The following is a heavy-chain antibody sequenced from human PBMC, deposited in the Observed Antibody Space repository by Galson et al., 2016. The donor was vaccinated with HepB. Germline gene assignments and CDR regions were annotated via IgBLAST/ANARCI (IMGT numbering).Heavy chain of an antibody. Sequence: QTLSLTCTVSGGSISTGGYYWSWIRHLPGRGLEWIGYIYYSGSTFYNPSLQSRLTIAVDTSKNQFSLRLSSVTAADTAVYYCARWIVPTIIEDLYYNGLDVWGQGTTVTVSS. CDR3: ARWIVPTIIEDLYYNGLDV. D-gene: IGHD5-12*01. CDR1: GGSISTGGYY. CDR2: IYYSGST. V-gene: IGHV4-31*03. J-gene: IGHJ6*02.